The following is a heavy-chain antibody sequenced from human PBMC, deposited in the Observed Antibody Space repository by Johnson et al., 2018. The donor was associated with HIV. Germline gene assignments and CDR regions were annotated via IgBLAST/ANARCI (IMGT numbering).Heavy chain of an antibody. D-gene: IGHD4-17*01. CDR3: ARGSGVLTGGDSDAFDI. J-gene: IGHJ3*02. CDR1: GFTVSSNS. V-gene: IGHV3-53*01. Sequence: VPLVESGGGLIQPGGSLRLSCAASGFTVSSNSMSWVRQASGKGLESVSVMYSGGSTYYADFLKARFTISRDNSKNTLYLQMNSRRAEDTAVYYCARGSGVLTGGDSDAFDIWGQGTMVTVSS. CDR2: MYSGGST.